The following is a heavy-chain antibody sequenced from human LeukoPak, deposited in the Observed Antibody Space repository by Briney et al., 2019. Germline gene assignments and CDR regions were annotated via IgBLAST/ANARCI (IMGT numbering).Heavy chain of an antibody. V-gene: IGHV4-59*01. D-gene: IGHD2-15*01. CDR1: GGSISSYY. CDR3: ARVYCSGGSCYTNWYFDL. CDR2: IYYSGST. Sequence: SETLSLTCTVSGGSISSYYWSWVRQPPGKGLEWIGYIYYSGSTNYNPSLKSRVTISVDTSKNQFSLKLSSVTAADTAVYYCARVYCSGGSCYTNWYFDLWGRGTLVTVSS. J-gene: IGHJ2*01.